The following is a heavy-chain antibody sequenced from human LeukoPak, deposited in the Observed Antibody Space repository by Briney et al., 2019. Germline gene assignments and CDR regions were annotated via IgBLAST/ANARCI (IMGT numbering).Heavy chain of an antibody. D-gene: IGHD5-18*01. CDR3: AKDLYSYGTFDY. CDR2: ISGSGGST. CDR1: GFTFSSYA. J-gene: IGHJ4*02. Sequence: PGGSLRFSCAASGFTFSSYAMSWVRQAPGKGLEWVSAISGSGGSTYYADSVKGRFTISRDNSKNTLYLQMNSLRAEDTAVYYCAKDLYSYGTFDYWGQGTLVTVSS. V-gene: IGHV3-23*01.